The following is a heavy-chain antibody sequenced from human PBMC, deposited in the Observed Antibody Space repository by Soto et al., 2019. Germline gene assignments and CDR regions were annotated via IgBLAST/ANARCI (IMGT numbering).Heavy chain of an antibody. CDR1: GGSVSSANYY. CDR3: ARVSGSYYHVYYFDY. D-gene: IGHD1-26*01. J-gene: IGHJ4*02. V-gene: IGHV4-61*01. Sequence: SETLSLTCTVSGGSVSSANYYWGWIRQPPGKGLEWIGSIYYSGNTNYNPSLNSRVTISVDTSKNQLSLRLSSVTAADTAVYYCARVSGSYYHVYYFDYWGQGTLVTVSS. CDR2: IYYSGNT.